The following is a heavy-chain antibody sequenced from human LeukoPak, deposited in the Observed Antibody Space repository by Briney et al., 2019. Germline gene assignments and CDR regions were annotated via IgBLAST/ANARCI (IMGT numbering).Heavy chain of an antibody. D-gene: IGHD6-13*01. CDR3: ARAIAENYVFDI. J-gene: IGHJ3*02. Sequence: GSLRLSCAASGFTVSSNYMNWVRQAPGKGLEWVSVIYSGGSTYYADSVKGRFTISRDNSKNTLYLQMNSLRAEDTAVYYCARAIAENYVFDIWGQGTMVTVSS. CDR1: GFTVSSNY. CDR2: IYSGGST. V-gene: IGHV3-53*01.